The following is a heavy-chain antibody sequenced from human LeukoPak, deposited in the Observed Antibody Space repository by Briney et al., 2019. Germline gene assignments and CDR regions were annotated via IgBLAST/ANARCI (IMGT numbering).Heavy chain of an antibody. V-gene: IGHV3-23*01. CDR1: GFIFSTCA. D-gene: IGHD2-15*01. Sequence: PGGSLRLSCAASGFIFSTCAMSWVRQAPGKGLEWVSVISPSGDTSYYADSVMGRSTISRDKSNNTLYLLMNSLRAEDTAVYYCATGGRSGVAFESWGQGTLVTVSS. J-gene: IGHJ4*02. CDR3: ATGGRSGVAFES. CDR2: ISPSGDTS.